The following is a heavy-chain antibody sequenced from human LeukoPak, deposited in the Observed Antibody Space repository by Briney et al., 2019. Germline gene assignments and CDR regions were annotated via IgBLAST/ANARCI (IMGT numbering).Heavy chain of an antibody. CDR2: ISSSGSTI. J-gene: IGHJ4*02. CDR3: ARVLMRGFDY. V-gene: IGHV3-48*03. Sequence: PGGSLRLSCAATGFSYSSYEMNWVRQAPGKGLEWISYISSSGSTIYYADSVKGRFTISRDNAKNSLYLQMHSLRAEDTAVYYCARVLMRGFDYWGQGTLVTVSS. CDR1: GFSYSSYE.